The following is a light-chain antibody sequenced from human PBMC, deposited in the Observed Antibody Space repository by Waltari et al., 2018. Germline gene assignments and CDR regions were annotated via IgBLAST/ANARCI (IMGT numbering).Light chain of an antibody. CDR1: QSISTY. J-gene: IGKJ3*01. V-gene: IGKV1-39*01. Sequence: DIQMTQSPSSLSASVGDRVTISCRASQSISTYLNWYQQKPGKAPNLLFHAASSVQSGVPSRFRGSGSGTDFTLTISSLHPEDFATYYCQQAYSTPFTFGPGTAVDIK. CDR3: QQAYSTPFT. CDR2: AAS.